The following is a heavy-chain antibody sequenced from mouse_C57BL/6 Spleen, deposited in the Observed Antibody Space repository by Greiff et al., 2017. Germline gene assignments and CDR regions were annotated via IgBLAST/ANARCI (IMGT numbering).Heavy chain of an antibody. V-gene: IGHV1-64*01. Sequence: QVQLQQSGAELVKPGASVKLSCKASGYTFTSYWMHWVKQRPGQGLEWIGMIHPNSGSTNYNEKFKSKATLTVDKSSTTAYMQLSSLTSEDSAVEYCARYYGSSYWYFEVWGTGTTVS. CDR1: GYTFTSYW. CDR3: ARYYGSSYWYFEV. J-gene: IGHJ1*03. D-gene: IGHD1-1*01. CDR2: IHPNSGST.